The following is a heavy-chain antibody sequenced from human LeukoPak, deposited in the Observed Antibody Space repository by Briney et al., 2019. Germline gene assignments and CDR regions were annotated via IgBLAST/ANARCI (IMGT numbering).Heavy chain of an antibody. V-gene: IGHV2-5*02. CDR3: AHRLTGCSSNWYHGYFDY. Sequence: KESGPNLVKPTETLTLTCTFSGFSLATNGVGVGWIRQPPGKALEWLTLIYWDDDKRYNPSLRSRLIVTKDVSKSQVVLTLTNVDPVDTATYYCAHRLTGCSSNWYHGYFDYWGQGTLVTVSS. CDR2: IYWDDDK. J-gene: IGHJ4*02. CDR1: GFSLATNGVG. D-gene: IGHD6-13*01.